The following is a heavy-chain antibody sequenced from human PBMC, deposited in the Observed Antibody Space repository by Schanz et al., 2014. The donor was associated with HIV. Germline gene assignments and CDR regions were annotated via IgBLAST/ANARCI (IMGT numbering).Heavy chain of an antibody. V-gene: IGHV3-33*06. CDR3: AKPEYDSRGNSQSHFDY. J-gene: IGHJ4*02. CDR1: GFTFSNYG. D-gene: IGHD3-22*01. Sequence: QVQLVESGGGVVQPGRSLRLSCTASGFTFSNYGMHWVRQAPGKGLEWVAAIWNDGSNKFYADSVKGRFTISRDNSKNTLYLQMTTLRTEDTAVYYCAKPEYDSRGNSQSHFDYWGQGTLVTVSS. CDR2: IWNDGSNK.